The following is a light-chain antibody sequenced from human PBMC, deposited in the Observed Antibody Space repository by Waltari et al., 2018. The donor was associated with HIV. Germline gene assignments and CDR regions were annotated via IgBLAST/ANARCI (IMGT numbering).Light chain of an antibody. CDR3: SAWDSSLSAWV. CDR2: RNN. CDR1: SNNVVNQA. Sequence: QAGLTQPPSVSKGLRQTATLTCPAHSNNVVNQAAAWLQQHQGHPPTLLSYRNNNQPSGISGRLSASRSGNTASLTITGLQPEDEADYYCSAWDSSLSAWVFGGGTKLTVL. V-gene: IGLV10-54*01. J-gene: IGLJ3*02.